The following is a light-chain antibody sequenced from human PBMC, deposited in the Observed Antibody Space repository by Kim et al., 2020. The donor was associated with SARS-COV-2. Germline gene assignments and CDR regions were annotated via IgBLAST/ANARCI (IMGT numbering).Light chain of an antibody. CDR1: SGHSTYA. CDR3: QTWATGVV. Sequence: QPVLTQPPSASASLGASVKLTCTLSSGHSTYAIAWHQQQPEKGPRYLMKLDSDGSHNKGDGIPDRFSGSSSGAEYYLTISSLQSEDEADYYCQTWATGVVFGGGTQLTVL. CDR2: LDSDGSH. J-gene: IGLJ2*01. V-gene: IGLV4-69*01.